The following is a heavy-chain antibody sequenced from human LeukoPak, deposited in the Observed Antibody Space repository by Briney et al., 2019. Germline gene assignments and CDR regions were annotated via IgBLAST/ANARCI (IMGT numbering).Heavy chain of an antibody. D-gene: IGHD1-1*01. Sequence: PSETLSLTCAVYGGSFSGHYWSWIRQPPGKGLEWIGEINHSESTNYNPSLKSRVAISIDTSKNQFSLKLSSVTAADTAVYYCARTKVQNDAFDIWGQGTMVTVSS. CDR1: GGSFSGHY. V-gene: IGHV4-34*01. CDR3: ARTKVQNDAFDI. J-gene: IGHJ3*02. CDR2: INHSEST.